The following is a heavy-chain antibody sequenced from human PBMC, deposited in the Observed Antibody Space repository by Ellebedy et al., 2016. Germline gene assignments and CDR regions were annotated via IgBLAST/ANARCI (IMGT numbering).Heavy chain of an antibody. Sequence: LRLXXTVSGSSLRGGTHYWTWIRQSPGKGLEWLGCMFYSGTTYYNPSLKGRLYMSLDTSRDQFSLRLRSVSAADTAVYYCARMGMDWYGEQTFYFYAVDVWGQGTTVAVSS. CDR1: GSSLRGGTHY. CDR3: ARMGMDWYGEQTFYFYAVDV. CDR2: MFYSGTT. V-gene: IGHV4-30-4*01. J-gene: IGHJ6*02. D-gene: IGHD3/OR15-3a*01.